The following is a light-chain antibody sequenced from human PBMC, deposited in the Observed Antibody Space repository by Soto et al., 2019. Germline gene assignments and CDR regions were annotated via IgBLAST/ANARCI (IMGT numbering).Light chain of an antibody. CDR1: SSDIGSYNL. CDR3: CSYAGGSTWV. J-gene: IGLJ3*02. Sequence: QSVLTQPASVSGSPGQSITISCTGTSSDIGSYNLVSWYQQHPGKAPKVMIYEVNKRPSGVSNRFSGSRSGNTASLTISGLQPEDEADYFCCSYAGGSTWVFGGGTKVTVL. CDR2: EVN. V-gene: IGLV2-23*02.